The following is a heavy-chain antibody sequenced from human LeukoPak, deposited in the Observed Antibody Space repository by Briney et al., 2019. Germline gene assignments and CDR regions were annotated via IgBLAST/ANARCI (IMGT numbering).Heavy chain of an antibody. D-gene: IGHD3-10*01. J-gene: IGHJ4*02. Sequence: PGGSLRLSCAASGFTFSSYAMSWVRQAPGKGLEWVSAISGSGGSTYYADSVKGRFTISRDNSKNTLYLQMNSLRAEDTAVYYCARDYYGSGGGDGYFDYWGQGTLVTVSS. CDR3: ARDYYGSGGGDGYFDY. V-gene: IGHV3-23*01. CDR1: GFTFSSYA. CDR2: ISGSGGST.